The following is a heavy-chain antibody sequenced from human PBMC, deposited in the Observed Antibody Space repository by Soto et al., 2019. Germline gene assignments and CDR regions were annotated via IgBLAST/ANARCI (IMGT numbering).Heavy chain of an antibody. D-gene: IGHD3-16*01. Sequence: SGPTLVNPTQTLTLACTVSGFSLTTTGVGVGWIRQPPGKALECLALIYWDDDKRYSPSLKSRLTITKDTSKNQVVLTMTNMDPVDTALYYSAQRLCDTSLYWDVGYFDFWGQ. CDR1: GFSLTTTGVG. V-gene: IGHV2-5*02. CDR2: IYWDDDK. J-gene: IGHJ4*02. CDR3: AQRLCDTSLYWDVGYFDF.